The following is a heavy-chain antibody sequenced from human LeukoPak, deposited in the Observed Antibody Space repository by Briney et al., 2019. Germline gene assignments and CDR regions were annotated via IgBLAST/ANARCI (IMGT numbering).Heavy chain of an antibody. V-gene: IGHV3-23*01. CDR3: AKEPSHTIFGVVIDY. D-gene: IGHD3-3*01. CDR2: ISGSGGST. Sequence: GGSLRLSCAASGFTFSIYAMSWVRQAPGKGLEWVSSISGSGGSTYYADSVKGRFTISRDNSKNTLYLQMNSLRAEDTAVYYCAKEPSHTIFGVVIDYWGQGTLVTVSS. J-gene: IGHJ4*02. CDR1: GFTFSIYA.